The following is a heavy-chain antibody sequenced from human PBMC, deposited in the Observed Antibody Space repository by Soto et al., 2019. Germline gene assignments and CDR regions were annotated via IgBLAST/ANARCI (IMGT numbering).Heavy chain of an antibody. V-gene: IGHV4-30-2*01. J-gene: IGHJ4*02. CDR2: IFPSGTT. CDR1: GGSLSGATYS. Sequence: PSDTLSLTCGVSGGSLSGATYSWNWIRQPPGEGLEWIGYIFPSGTTYYNPSLKSRATIPTDVSKNQLPLTLTILTAADRALYTCARSREFDYWSQGTMITV. CDR3: ARSREFDY.